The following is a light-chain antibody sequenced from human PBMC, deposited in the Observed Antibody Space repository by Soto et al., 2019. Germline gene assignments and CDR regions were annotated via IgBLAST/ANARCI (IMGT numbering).Light chain of an antibody. J-gene: IGKJ1*01. CDR2: SAS. CDR3: QQLNRFPRT. V-gene: IGKV1-9*01. Sequence: DIQLTQSPSFLSASVGDRVTITCRASQDISSYLAWYQQRPGKVPRFLTHSASTLQSGVPSRFSATGSGTTCTLTISSLQPEDIATYYCQQLNRFPRTFGQGTKVE. CDR1: QDISSY.